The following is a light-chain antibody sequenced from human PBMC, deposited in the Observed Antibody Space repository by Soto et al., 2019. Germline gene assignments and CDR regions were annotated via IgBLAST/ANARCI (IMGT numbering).Light chain of an antibody. J-gene: IGKJ4*01. V-gene: IGKV1-33*01. Sequence: DIQMTQSPSSLSASVGDRVTITCQASHDIRNYLNWYQQKPGQAPNLLIHDASRLQAGVPSRFSGSGSGTDFILTITSLQPDDIATYYWQQYDNLPLTFGGGTKVE. CDR3: QQYDNLPLT. CDR1: HDIRNY. CDR2: DAS.